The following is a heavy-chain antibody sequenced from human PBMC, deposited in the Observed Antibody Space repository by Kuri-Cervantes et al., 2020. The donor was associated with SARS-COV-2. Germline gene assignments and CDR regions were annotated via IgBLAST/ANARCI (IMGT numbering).Heavy chain of an antibody. J-gene: IGHJ6*03. CDR3: ARGPSITIFGVAYDYYMDV. D-gene: IGHD3-3*01. V-gene: IGHV1-46*01. CDR1: GDTFTSYA. CDR2: INPSGGST. Sequence: ASVKISCKASGDTFTSYAMHWVRQAPGQGLEWMGIINPSGGSTSYAQKFQGRVTMTRDTSTSTVYMELSSLRAEDTAVYYCARGPSITIFGVAYDYYMDVWGKGTTVTVSS.